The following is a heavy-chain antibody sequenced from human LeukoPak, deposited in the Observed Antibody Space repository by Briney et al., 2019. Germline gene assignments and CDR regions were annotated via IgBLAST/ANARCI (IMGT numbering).Heavy chain of an antibody. CDR3: ARGVSVNDHDIVTSENYYYFYYMDV. CDR1: GGSISSYY. J-gene: IGHJ6*03. Sequence: SETLSLTCTVSGGSISSYYWSWIRQPPGKGLEWIGYIYYSGNTNYNPSLKSRVTISLNTFNNQFSLKLNSVTAADTAVYYCARGVSVNDHDIVTSENYYYFYYMDVWGKGTTVTVSS. CDR2: IYYSGNT. D-gene: IGHD5-12*01. V-gene: IGHV4-59*01.